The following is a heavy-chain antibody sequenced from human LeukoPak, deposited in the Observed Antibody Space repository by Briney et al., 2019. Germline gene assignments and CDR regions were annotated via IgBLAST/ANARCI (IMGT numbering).Heavy chain of an antibody. CDR3: VRDPRGDGSSTFGY. J-gene: IGHJ4*02. V-gene: IGHV3-30*04. CDR2: TSYDGSNK. Sequence: GGSLRLSCAASGFTFSTYAMHWVRLAPGKGLEWVALTSYDGSNKYYADSVKGRFTVSRDNSKNTLYLQMNSLSAEDTGLYYCVRDPRGDGSSTFGYWGQGTLVTVSS. CDR1: GFTFSTYA. D-gene: IGHD1-26*01.